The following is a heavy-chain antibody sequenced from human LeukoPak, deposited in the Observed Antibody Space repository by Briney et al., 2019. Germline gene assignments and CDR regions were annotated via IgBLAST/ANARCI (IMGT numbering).Heavy chain of an antibody. J-gene: IGHJ3*02. CDR2: IIPIFGTA. D-gene: IGHD3-22*01. V-gene: IGHV1-69*13. CDR3: ARVSKYYYDSSGYLGAFDI. CDR1: GGTFSSYA. Sequence: SVKVSCKASGGTFSSYAISWVRQAPGQGREWMGGIIPIFGTANYAQKFQGRVTITADESTSTAYMELSSLRSEDTAVYYCARVSKYYYDSSGYLGAFDIWGQGTMVTVSS.